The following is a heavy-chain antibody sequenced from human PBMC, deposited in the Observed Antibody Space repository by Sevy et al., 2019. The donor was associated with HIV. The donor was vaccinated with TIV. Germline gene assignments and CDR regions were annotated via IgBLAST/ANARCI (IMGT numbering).Heavy chain of an antibody. CDR2: IKSKTDGGTT. V-gene: IGHV3-15*07. CDR3: TTGLYPPLLLWFGELSA. J-gene: IGHJ5*02. Sequence: GGSLRLSCAASGFTFSNAWMNWVRQAPGKGLEWVGRIKSKTDGGTTDYAAPVKGRFTISRDDSKNTLYLQMNSLKTEETAVYYCTTGLYPPLLLWFGELSAWGQGTLVTVSS. D-gene: IGHD3-10*01. CDR1: GFTFSNAW.